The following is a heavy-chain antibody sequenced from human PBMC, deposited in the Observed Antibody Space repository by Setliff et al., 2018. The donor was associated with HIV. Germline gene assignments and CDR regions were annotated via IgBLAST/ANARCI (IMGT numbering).Heavy chain of an antibody. V-gene: IGHV4-39*07. D-gene: IGHD1-26*01. CDR3: ARQPYSGTYTVYYFYMDV. CDR2: VHNSGST. J-gene: IGHJ6*03. CDR1: GDSIRSSVYY. Sequence: SETLSLTCTVSGDSIRSSVYYWGWIRQPPGKGLEWIGSVHNSGSTYYNPSVKSRVVISVDPSKNQFSLKLTSLTAADTAVYYCARQPYSGTYTVYYFYMDVWGKGTTVTVSS.